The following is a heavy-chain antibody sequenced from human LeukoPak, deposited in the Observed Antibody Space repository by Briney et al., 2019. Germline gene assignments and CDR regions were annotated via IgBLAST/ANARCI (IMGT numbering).Heavy chain of an antibody. CDR2: INHSGST. J-gene: IGHJ5*02. CDR1: GGSFSGYY. Sequence: SETLSLTCAVYGGSFSGYYWSWIRQPPGKGLEWIGEINHSGSTNYNPSLKSRVTISVDTSKNQFSLKLSPVTAADTSVYYCADSVAWPGTAGTLGQTDLNWFDPWGQGTLVTVSS. V-gene: IGHV4-34*01. D-gene: IGHD6-19*01. CDR3: ADSVAWPGTAGTLGQTDLNWFDP.